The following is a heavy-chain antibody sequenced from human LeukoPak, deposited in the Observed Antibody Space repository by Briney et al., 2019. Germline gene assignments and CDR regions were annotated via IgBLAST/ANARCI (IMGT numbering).Heavy chain of an antibody. J-gene: IGHJ3*01. V-gene: IGHV4-59*01. Sequence: PGRSLRLSCAASGFTFSSYAMHWIRQPPGKGLEWIGYIYYSGSTNYNPSLKSRVTISADTSKSQLSLKLSSVTAVDTAVYYCARTKSWSRDVFDVWGQGTMVTVSS. CDR3: ARTKSWSRDVFDV. D-gene: IGHD2-15*01. CDR1: GFTFSSYA. CDR2: IYYSGST.